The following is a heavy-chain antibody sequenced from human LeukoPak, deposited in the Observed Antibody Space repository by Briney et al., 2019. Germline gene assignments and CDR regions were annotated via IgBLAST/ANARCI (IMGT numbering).Heavy chain of an antibody. CDR3: AKALLGIAATATFDY. Sequence: GPLRLSCAASGFTFSSYAMSWVRQAPGKGLEWVSAISGSGGSTYYADSVKGRFTISRDNSKNTLYLQMNSLRAEDTAVYYCAKALLGIAATATFDYWGQGTLVTVSS. CDR2: ISGSGGST. J-gene: IGHJ4*02. CDR1: GFTFSSYA. V-gene: IGHV3-23*01. D-gene: IGHD6-13*01.